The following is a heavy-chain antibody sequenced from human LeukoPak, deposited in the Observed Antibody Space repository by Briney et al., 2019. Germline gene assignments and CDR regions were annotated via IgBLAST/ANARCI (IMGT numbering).Heavy chain of an antibody. V-gene: IGHV4-34*01. CDR2: INHSGST. D-gene: IGHD1-1*01. Sequence: TSETLSLTCAVYGGSFSGYYWSWIRQPPGKGLEWIGEINHSGSTNYNPSLKSRVTISVDTSKNQFSLKLSSVTAADTAVYYCARWGRPGVRYYCMDVWGKGTTVTVSS. CDR1: GGSFSGYY. CDR3: ARWGRPGVRYYCMDV. J-gene: IGHJ6*03.